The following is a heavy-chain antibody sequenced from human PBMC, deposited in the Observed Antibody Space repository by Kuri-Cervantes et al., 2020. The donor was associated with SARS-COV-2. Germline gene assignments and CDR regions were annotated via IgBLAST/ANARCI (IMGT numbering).Heavy chain of an antibody. Sequence: GSLRLSCTVSGGPISSSSYYWGWIRQPPGKGLEWIGSIYYSGSTYYNPSLKSRVTISVDTSKNQFSLKLSSVTAADTAVYYCARDSLDCSSTSCYYYYMDVWGKGTTVTVSS. J-gene: IGHJ6*03. CDR3: ARDSLDCSSTSCYYYYMDV. V-gene: IGHV4-39*07. CDR1: GGPISSSSYY. D-gene: IGHD2-2*01. CDR2: IYYSGST.